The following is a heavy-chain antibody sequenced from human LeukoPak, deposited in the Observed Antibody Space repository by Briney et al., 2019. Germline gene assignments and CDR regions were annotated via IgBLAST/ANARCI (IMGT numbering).Heavy chain of an antibody. Sequence: SETLSLTCAVSGGSISSSNWWSWVRQPPGKGLEWIGEIYHSGSTNYNPSLKSRVTISVDTSKNQFSLKLSSVTAADTAVYYCARDYVWGSYRSTRKHYMDVWGKGTTVTISS. D-gene: IGHD3-16*02. CDR3: ARDYVWGSYRSTRKHYMDV. CDR2: IYHSGST. J-gene: IGHJ6*03. V-gene: IGHV4-4*02. CDR1: GGSISSSNW.